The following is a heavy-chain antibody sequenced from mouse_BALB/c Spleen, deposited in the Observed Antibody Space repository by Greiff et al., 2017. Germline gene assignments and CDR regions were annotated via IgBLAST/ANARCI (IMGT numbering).Heavy chain of an antibody. V-gene: IGHV3-6*02. Sequence: EVKVEESGPGLVKPSQSLSLTCSVTGYSITSGYYWNWIRQFPGNKLEWMGYISYDGSNNYNPSLKNRISITRDTSKNQFFLKLNSVTTEDTATYYCAREEYGNYLFAYWGQGTLVTVSA. J-gene: IGHJ3*01. CDR3: AREEYGNYLFAY. CDR2: ISYDGSN. D-gene: IGHD2-10*02. CDR1: GYSITSGYY.